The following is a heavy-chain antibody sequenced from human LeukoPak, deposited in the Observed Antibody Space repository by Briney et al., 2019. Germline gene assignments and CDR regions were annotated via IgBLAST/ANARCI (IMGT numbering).Heavy chain of an antibody. CDR2: IYYSGST. Sequence: SETLSLTCAVYGGSLSGYYWSWIRQPPGKGLEWIGYIYYSGSTNYNPSLKSRVTISVDTSKNQFSLNLTSVTAADTAVYYCARFTPQGYGWGGYNRFDPWGQGTLVTVSS. V-gene: IGHV4-59*01. D-gene: IGHD3-16*01. CDR1: GGSLSGYY. J-gene: IGHJ5*02. CDR3: ARFTPQGYGWGGYNRFDP.